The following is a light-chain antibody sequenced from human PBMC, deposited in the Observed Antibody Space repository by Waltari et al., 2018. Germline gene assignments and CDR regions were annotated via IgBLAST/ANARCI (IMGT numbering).Light chain of an antibody. J-gene: IGLJ3*02. Sequence: QSAPTQPASVSGSPGQSITISCTGTSSDVGSYNLVSWYQQHPGKAPKLMIYEGSKRPSGVSNRFSGSKSGNTASLTISGLQAEDEADYYCCSYAGSSTYWVFGGGTKLTVL. CDR2: EGS. CDR3: CSYAGSSTYWV. V-gene: IGLV2-23*01. CDR1: SSDVGSYNL.